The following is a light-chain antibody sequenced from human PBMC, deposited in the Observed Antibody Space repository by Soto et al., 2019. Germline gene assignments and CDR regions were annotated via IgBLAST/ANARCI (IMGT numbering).Light chain of an antibody. CDR3: QQYNKWPPLT. Sequence: EIVMTQSPATLSVSPGERATLSCRASQSVSSDLAWYQQKPGQAPRLLIYDASTRATGIPVRFSGSGSGTEFTLTISSLQSEDFAFSYCQQYNKWPPLTFGGGTKVEI. CDR2: DAS. V-gene: IGKV3-15*01. CDR1: QSVSSD. J-gene: IGKJ4*01.